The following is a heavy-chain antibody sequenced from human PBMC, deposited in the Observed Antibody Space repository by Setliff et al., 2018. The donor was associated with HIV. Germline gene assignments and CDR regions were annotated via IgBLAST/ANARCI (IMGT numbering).Heavy chain of an antibody. CDR2: INHGGSA. CDR1: GDSISNSY. V-gene: IGHV4-34*01. CDR3: ARDVVVPAAMFSNGMDV. J-gene: IGHJ6*02. Sequence: SETLSLTCTVSGDSISNSYWAWIRQPPGKGLEWIGEINHGGSATYNPSLTGRVGISVDTSKNQFSLKLSSVTAADTAVYYCARDVVVPAAMFSNGMDVWGQGTTVTVSS. D-gene: IGHD2-2*01.